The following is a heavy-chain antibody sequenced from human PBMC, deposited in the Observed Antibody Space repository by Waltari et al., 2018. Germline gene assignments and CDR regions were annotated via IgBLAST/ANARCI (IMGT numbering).Heavy chain of an antibody. D-gene: IGHD2-2*03. Sequence: QVQLQESGPGLVRPSATLSLTCDVSGYFINTGYFWGWIRQPPGKGLEWIGNIYRDGTTHHSPSLKNQVTVCLDASKIEFSLRLTFVTAADTAVYYCARQTLGYCTSADCRSNENWGQGILVTVSS. V-gene: IGHV4-38-2*01. CDR1: GYFINTGYF. J-gene: IGHJ4*02. CDR3: ARQTLGYCTSADCRSNEN. CDR2: IYRDGTT.